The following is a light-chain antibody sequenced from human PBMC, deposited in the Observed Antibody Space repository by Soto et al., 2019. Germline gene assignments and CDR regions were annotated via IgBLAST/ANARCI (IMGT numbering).Light chain of an antibody. V-gene: IGLV7-43*01. CDR2: STT. CDR1: TGTVPSTHY. Sequence: QAVVTPEHSLTVFPGGTVTLTCASSTGTVPSTHYPNWFQQKRGQEPRALIYSTTNKNSWTPSRFSGSLLGGKAALTLSGGQPEDEAEYYCPLYYGATLVFGGGTKVTVL. CDR3: PLYYGATLV. J-gene: IGLJ3*02.